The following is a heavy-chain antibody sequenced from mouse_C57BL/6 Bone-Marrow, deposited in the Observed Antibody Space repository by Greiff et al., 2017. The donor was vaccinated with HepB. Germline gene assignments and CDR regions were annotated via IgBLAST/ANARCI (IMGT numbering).Heavy chain of an antibody. J-gene: IGHJ1*03. CDR1: GYTFTSYW. Sequence: VQLQQPGAELVKPGASVKMSCKASGYTFTSYWITWVKQRPGQGLEWIGDIYPGSGSTNYNEKFKSKATLTVDTSSSTAYMQLSSLTSEDSAVYYWARAHDYDGYFDVWGTGTTVTVSS. D-gene: IGHD2-4*01. V-gene: IGHV1-55*01. CDR2: IYPGSGST. CDR3: ARAHDYDGYFDV.